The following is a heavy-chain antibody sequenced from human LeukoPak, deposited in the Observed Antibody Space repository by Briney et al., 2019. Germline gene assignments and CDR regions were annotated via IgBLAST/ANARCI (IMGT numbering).Heavy chain of an antibody. CDR3: ARSMGTTATAFDY. V-gene: IGHV4-4*07. J-gene: IGHJ4*02. Sequence: PSETLSLTCTVSGGSISSNHWSWIRKPAGKGLEWIGRISTSGTTNYNPSVSSRVTISKDTSNKQVSLKVSSVTAADTAVYYCARSMGTTATAFDYWGQGSLVTVSS. CDR2: ISTSGTT. D-gene: IGHD2-21*02. CDR1: GGSISSNH.